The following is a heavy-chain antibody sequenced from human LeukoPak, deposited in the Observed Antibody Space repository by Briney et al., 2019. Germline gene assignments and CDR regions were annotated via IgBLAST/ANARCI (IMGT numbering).Heavy chain of an antibody. D-gene: IGHD3-3*01. CDR2: IYTSGST. CDR1: GGSISSYY. CDR3: ARDGSITIFGVVPRFDY. V-gene: IGHV4-4*07. J-gene: IGHJ4*02. Sequence: SETLSLTCTVSGGSISSYYWSWIRQPAGKGLEWIGRIYTSGSTNYNPSLKSRVTMSVDTSKNQFSLKLSSVIAADTAVYYCARDGSITIFGVVPRFDYWGQGTLVTVSS.